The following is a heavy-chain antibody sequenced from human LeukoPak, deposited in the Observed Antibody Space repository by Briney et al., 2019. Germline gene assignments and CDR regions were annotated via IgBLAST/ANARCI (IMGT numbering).Heavy chain of an antibody. J-gene: IGHJ4*02. CDR3: ARARGGYSFDY. CDR2: ISSSSSYI. CDR1: GFTFSSYS. V-gene: IGHV3-21*01. D-gene: IGHD3-16*01. Sequence: KSGESLRLSCAASGFTFSSYSMNWVRQAPGKGLEWVSSISSSSSYIYYADSVKGRFTISRDNAKNSLYLQMNSLRAEDTAVYYCARARGGYSFDYWGQGTLVTVSS.